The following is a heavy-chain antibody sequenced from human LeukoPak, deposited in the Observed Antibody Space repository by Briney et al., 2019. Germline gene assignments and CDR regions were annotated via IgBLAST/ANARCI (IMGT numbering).Heavy chain of an antibody. D-gene: IGHD4-17*01. Sequence: PGGSLRLSCAASGFTVSSNYMSWVRQAPGKGLEWVSAIYTGGSTYYAGSVKGRFTISRDNSKNTLYLQMNSLRAEDTAVYYCASFGYGDYVEAFDIWGQGTMVTVSS. J-gene: IGHJ3*02. CDR3: ASFGYGDYVEAFDI. CDR2: IYTGGST. CDR1: GFTVSSNY. V-gene: IGHV3-66*01.